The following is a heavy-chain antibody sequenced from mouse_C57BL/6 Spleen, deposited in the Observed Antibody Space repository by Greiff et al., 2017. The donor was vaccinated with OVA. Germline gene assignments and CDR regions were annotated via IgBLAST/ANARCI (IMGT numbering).Heavy chain of an antibody. CDR1: GYTFTDYE. CDR2: IDPDTGGT. Sequence: QVQLQQSGAELVRPGASVTLSCKASGYTFTDYEMHWVKQTPVHGLEWIGAIDPDTGGTAYNQKFKGKAILTADKSSSTAYMELRSLTSEDSAVYYCTRGGRYAFGDWGQGTTLTVAS. CDR3: TRGGRYAFGD. J-gene: IGHJ2*01. V-gene: IGHV1-15*01. D-gene: IGHD1-1*02.